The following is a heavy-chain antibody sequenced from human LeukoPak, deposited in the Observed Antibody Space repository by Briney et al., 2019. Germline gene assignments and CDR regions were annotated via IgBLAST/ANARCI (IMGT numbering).Heavy chain of an antibody. CDR1: GYSISSGYQ. CDR2: IYHTGSA. CDR3: ARDPRWLTPDCTSTSCYKDYFDP. J-gene: IGHJ5*02. D-gene: IGHD2-2*01. Sequence: SETLSLTCVVSGYSISSGYQWAWIRQSPGTGLEWIGSIYHTGSAHYNPSLQSRVTLSVDTSNNQFSLRLNSVTAADTAIYYCARDPRWLTPDCTSTSCYKDYFDPWGQGTLVTVSS. V-gene: IGHV4-38-2*02.